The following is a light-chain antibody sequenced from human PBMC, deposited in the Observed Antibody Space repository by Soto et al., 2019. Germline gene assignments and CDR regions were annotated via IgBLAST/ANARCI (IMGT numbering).Light chain of an antibody. Sequence: IQMTQSPSSLSASVGDRVTITCRASQDIRNDLGWYQQKPGKAPNLLMYAASTLQSGVPSRFSGGESGTEYTLTISSLQPEDSATYYCQQLYIFPLTFGQGTRLEIK. CDR3: QQLYIFPLT. CDR2: AAS. J-gene: IGKJ5*01. CDR1: QDIRND. V-gene: IGKV1-17*01.